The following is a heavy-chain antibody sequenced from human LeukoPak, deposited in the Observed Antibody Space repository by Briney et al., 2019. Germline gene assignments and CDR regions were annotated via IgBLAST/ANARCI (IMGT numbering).Heavy chain of an antibody. V-gene: IGHV3-30*04. CDR1: GFIFDNYA. CDR2: ISKDGTYQ. Sequence: GGSLRLSCAASGFIFDNYAMHWVRQAPGKGLQWVAVISKDGTYQHYEDSLKGRFTISRDNSKNTMYLQMDSLRADDTAVYYCARVMGRYCSSNSCYADYWGQGTLVTVSS. J-gene: IGHJ4*02. D-gene: IGHD2-2*01. CDR3: ARVMGRYCSSNSCYADY.